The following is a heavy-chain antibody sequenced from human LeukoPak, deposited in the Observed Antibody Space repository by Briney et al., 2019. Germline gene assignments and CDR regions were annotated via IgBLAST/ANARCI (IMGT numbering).Heavy chain of an antibody. Sequence: GRSLRLSCAASGFTFDDYAMHWVRQAPGNGLEWVSGISWNSGSIGYADSVKGRFTISRDNAKNSLYLQMNSLRAEDTALYYCAKGRLGGSNYFDYWGQGTLVTVSS. V-gene: IGHV3-9*01. CDR3: AKGRLGGSNYFDY. CDR2: ISWNSGSI. J-gene: IGHJ4*02. D-gene: IGHD3-16*01. CDR1: GFTFDDYA.